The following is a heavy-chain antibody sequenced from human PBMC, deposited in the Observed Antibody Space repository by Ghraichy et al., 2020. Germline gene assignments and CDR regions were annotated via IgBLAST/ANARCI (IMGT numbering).Heavy chain of an antibody. CDR1: GYTFTSYD. CDR2: MNPNSGNT. D-gene: IGHD2-15*01. V-gene: IGHV1-8*01. J-gene: IGHJ3*02. Sequence: ASVKVSCKASGYTFTSYDINWVRQATGQGLEWMGWMNPNSGNTGYAQKFQGRVTMTRSTSISTAYMELSSLRSEDTAVYYCARGRVPSVAPDDAFDIWGQGTMVTVSS. CDR3: ARGRVPSVAPDDAFDI.